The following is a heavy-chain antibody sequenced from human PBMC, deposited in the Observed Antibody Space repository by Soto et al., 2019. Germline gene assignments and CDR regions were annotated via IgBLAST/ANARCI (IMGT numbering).Heavy chain of an antibody. CDR2: FDPEDGET. J-gene: IGHJ6*03. CDR1: GYTLTELS. V-gene: IGHV1-24*01. Sequence: ASVKVSCKVSGYTLTELSMHWVRQAPGKGLEWMGGFDPEDGETIYAQKFQGRVTMTEDTSTDTAYMELSSLRSEDTAVYYCAKDHEYFDYGDYYYYMDVWGKGTTVTVSS. CDR3: AKDHEYFDYGDYYYYMDV. D-gene: IGHD4-17*01.